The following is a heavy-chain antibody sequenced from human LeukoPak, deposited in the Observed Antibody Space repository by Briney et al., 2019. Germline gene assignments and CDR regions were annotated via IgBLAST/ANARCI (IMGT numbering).Heavy chain of an antibody. CDR1: GGSFSGYY. V-gene: IGHV4-34*01. D-gene: IGHD3-10*01. CDR2: INHSGST. CDR3: ARGRYGSGSYLLFGWFDP. J-gene: IGHJ5*02. Sequence: PSETLSLTCAVYGGSFSGYYWSWIRQPPGKGLEWIGEINHSGSTNYNPSLKSRVTISVDTSKNQFSLKLSSVTAADTAVYYCARGRYGSGSYLLFGWFDPWGQGTLVTVSS.